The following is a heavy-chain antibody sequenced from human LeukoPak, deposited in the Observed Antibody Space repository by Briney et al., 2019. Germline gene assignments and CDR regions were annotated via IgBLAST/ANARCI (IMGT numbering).Heavy chain of an antibody. V-gene: IGHV3-7*03. CDR1: GFTFSSYW. CDR3: ARLWNGGYFDY. Sequence: GGSLRLSCAASGFTFSSYWMSWVRQAPGKGLEWVANIKQDGSEKYYVDSVKGRFTISRDNSKNTLYLQMNSLRADDAAVYYCARLWNGGYFDYWGQGTLVTVSS. CDR2: IKQDGSEK. D-gene: IGHD1-1*01. J-gene: IGHJ4*02.